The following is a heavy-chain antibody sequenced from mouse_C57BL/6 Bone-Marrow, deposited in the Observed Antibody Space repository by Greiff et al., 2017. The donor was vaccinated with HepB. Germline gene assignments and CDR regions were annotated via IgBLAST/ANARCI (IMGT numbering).Heavy chain of an antibody. J-gene: IGHJ1*03. Sequence: VQLQQSGAELVRPGASVKLSCTASGFNIKDDYMHWVKQRPEQGLEWIGWIYPENGDTEYASKFQGKATITADTSSNTAYLQLSSLTSEDTAVYYCSTGYGSSYWYFDVWGTGTTVTVSS. CDR1: GFNIKDDY. D-gene: IGHD1-1*01. CDR2: IYPENGDT. V-gene: IGHV14-4*01. CDR3: STGYGSSYWYFDV.